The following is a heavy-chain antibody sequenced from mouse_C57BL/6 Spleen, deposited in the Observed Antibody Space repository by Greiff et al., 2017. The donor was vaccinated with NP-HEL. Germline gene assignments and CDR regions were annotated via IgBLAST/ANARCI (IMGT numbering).Heavy chain of an antibody. CDR1: GYAFSSYW. Sequence: QVQLKESGAELVKPGASVKISCKASGYAFSSYWMNWVKQRPGKGLEWIGQIYPGDGDTNYNGKFKGKATLTADKSSSTAYMPLSSLTSEDSAVYFCARRDITTVGFDYWGQGTTLTVSS. D-gene: IGHD1-1*01. CDR3: ARRDITTVGFDY. J-gene: IGHJ2*01. V-gene: IGHV1-80*01. CDR2: IYPGDGDT.